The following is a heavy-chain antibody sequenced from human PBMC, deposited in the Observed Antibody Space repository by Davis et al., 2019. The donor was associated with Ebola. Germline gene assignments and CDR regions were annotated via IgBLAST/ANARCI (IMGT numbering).Heavy chain of an antibody. D-gene: IGHD6-19*01. J-gene: IGHJ5*02. CDR3: ARGSLTVAEVLIGFDP. V-gene: IGHV4-34*01. CDR2: INHSGST. CDR1: GGSFSGYY. Sequence: PSETLSLTCAVYGGSFSGYYWSWIRQPPGKGLEWIGEINHSGSTNYNPSLKSRVTISVDTSKNQFSLKLSSVTAADTAVYYCARGSLTVAEVLIGFDPWGQGTLVTVSS.